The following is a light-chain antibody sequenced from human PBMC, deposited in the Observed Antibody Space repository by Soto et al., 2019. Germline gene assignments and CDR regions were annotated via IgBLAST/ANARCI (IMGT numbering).Light chain of an antibody. Sequence: DIVMTQSPLSLAVTPGEPASISCRSSQSLLHSNGYYYLDWYLQKPGQSPHLLIYLGSNRASGVPDRFSGTVSGTDFTLKISRVEAEDAGVYYCMQALQTPRTFGQGTKVEIK. CDR1: QSLLHSNGYYY. V-gene: IGKV2-28*01. CDR2: LGS. CDR3: MQALQTPRT. J-gene: IGKJ1*01.